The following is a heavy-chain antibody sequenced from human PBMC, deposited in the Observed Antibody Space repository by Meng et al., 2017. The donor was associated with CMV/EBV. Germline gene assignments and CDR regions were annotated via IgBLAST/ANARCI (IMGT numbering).Heavy chain of an antibody. Sequence: GESLKISCAASGFTFSSYEMNWVRQAPGKGLEWVSYISSSGSTIYYADSVKGRFTISRDNAKSSLYLQMNSLRTEDTAMYFCAKLQGSKDYWGQGTLVTVSS. J-gene: IGHJ4*02. CDR3: AKLQGSKDY. CDR2: ISSSGSTI. V-gene: IGHV3-48*03. CDR1: GFTFSSYE.